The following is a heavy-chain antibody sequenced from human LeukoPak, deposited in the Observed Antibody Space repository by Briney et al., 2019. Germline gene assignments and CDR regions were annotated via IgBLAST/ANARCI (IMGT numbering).Heavy chain of an antibody. V-gene: IGHV4-34*01. Sequence: PSETLSLTCAVYGGSFSGYYWSWIRQPPGKGLEWIGEINHSGSTNYNPSLKSRVTISVDTSKNQFSLKLSSVTAADTAVYYCARDRTHCSGTSCPSHYFDYWGQGTLVTVSS. CDR2: INHSGST. CDR3: ARDRTHCSGTSCPSHYFDY. J-gene: IGHJ4*02. D-gene: IGHD2-2*01. CDR1: GGSFSGYY.